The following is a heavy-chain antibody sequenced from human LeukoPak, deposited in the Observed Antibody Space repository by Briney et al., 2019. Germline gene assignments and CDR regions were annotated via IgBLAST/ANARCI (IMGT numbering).Heavy chain of an antibody. Sequence: SETLSLTCTVSGGSISSSSYYWGWIRQPPGKGLEWIGSIYYSGSTYYNPSLKSRVTISVDTSKNQFSLKLSSVTAADTAVYYCARGVVRGDYYYYIDVWGKGTTATISS. D-gene: IGHD3-10*01. V-gene: IGHV4-39*07. J-gene: IGHJ6*03. CDR2: IYYSGST. CDR1: GGSISSSSYY. CDR3: ARGVVRGDYYYYIDV.